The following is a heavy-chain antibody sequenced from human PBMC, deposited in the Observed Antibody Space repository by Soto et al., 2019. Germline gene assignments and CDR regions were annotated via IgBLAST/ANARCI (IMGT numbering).Heavy chain of an antibody. J-gene: IGHJ4*02. CDR2: IYHSGST. Sequence: QVHLLESGPGLVKPSGTLSLTCAVSGGSISSTNWWTWVRQPPGKGLDWIGEIYHSGSTNYNPSLKSRVTRSVDKPKIQFSLMLSSVTAADTAVYYCARGGTGYIDYWGQGTLVTVSS. CDR3: ARGGTGYIDY. D-gene: IGHD2-8*02. V-gene: IGHV4-4*02. CDR1: GGSISSTNW.